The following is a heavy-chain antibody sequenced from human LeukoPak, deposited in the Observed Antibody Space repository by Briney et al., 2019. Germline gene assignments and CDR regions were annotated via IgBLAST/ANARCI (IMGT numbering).Heavy chain of an antibody. CDR1: VFTFSSYA. J-gene: IGHJ3*02. CDR3: AGPNLYSTSLDAFDI. CDR2: ISGSGGST. V-gene: IGHV3-23*01. Sequence: TGGSLRLSCAPSVFTFSSYAMNWVRQAPGKGLEWVSAISGSGGSTYYTASVKGRFTNSRNNPKNTVYLQVNRLRAEDTAVYYCAGPNLYSTSLDAFDIWGQGTMVTVSS. D-gene: IGHD2-8*01.